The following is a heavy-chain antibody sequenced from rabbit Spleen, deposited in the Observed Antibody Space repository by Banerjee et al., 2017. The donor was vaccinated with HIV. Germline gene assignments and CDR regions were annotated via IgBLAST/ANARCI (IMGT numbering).Heavy chain of an antibody. CDR3: ARDTGTSFSTYGMDL. Sequence: QEQLEESGGGLVKPGASLTLTCKASGFSFSSNWICWVRQAPGKGLEWIACIYAGSSGSTYSATWAKGRFTISKTSSTTVTLQMTSLTAADTATYFCARDTGTSFSTYGMDLWGQGTLVTVS. CDR2: IYAGSSGST. D-gene: IGHD8-1*01. J-gene: IGHJ6*01. CDR1: GFSFSSNW. V-gene: IGHV1S45*01.